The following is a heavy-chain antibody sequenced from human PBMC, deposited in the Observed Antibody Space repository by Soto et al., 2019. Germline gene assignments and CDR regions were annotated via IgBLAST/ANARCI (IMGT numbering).Heavy chain of an antibody. CDR2: INSDGSST. J-gene: IGHJ4*02. Sequence: EVQLVESGGGLVQPGGSLRLSCAASGFTFSSYWMHWVRQAPGKGLVWVSRINSDGSSTSYADSVQGRFTISRDNAKNTLYLQMNSLRAEDTAVYYCARDPHIAAAGDYWGQGTLVTVSS. CDR1: GFTFSSYW. CDR3: ARDPHIAAAGDY. D-gene: IGHD6-13*01. V-gene: IGHV3-74*01.